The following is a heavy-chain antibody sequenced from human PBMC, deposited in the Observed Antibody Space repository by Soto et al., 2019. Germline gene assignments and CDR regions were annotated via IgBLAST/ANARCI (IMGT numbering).Heavy chain of an antibody. CDR1: GGSISSGGYY. Sequence: QVQLQESGPGLVKPSQTLSLTCTVSGGSISSGGYYWSWIRQHPGKGLEWIGYVYYSGSTYYNPSLKSRVTISVDTSKNQFSLKLSSVTAADTAVYYCSRASYYGDSPTYGMDVWGQGTTVTVSS. D-gene: IGHD4-17*01. J-gene: IGHJ6*02. CDR3: SRASYYGDSPTYGMDV. V-gene: IGHV4-31*03. CDR2: VYYSGST.